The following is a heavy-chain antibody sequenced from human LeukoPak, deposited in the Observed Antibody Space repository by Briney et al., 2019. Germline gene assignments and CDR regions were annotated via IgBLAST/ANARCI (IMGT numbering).Heavy chain of an antibody. J-gene: IGHJ4*02. Sequence: GGSLKLSCAASGFTFSGSAMHWVRQASGKGLEWVGRIRSKANSYATAYAASVKGRFTISRDDSKNTAYLQMNSLKTEDTAVYYCTRHAAYLYYDSSGYYPSWGQGTLVTVSS. CDR1: GFTFSGSA. CDR3: TRHAAYLYYDSSGYYPS. D-gene: IGHD3-22*01. CDR2: IRSKANSYAT. V-gene: IGHV3-73*01.